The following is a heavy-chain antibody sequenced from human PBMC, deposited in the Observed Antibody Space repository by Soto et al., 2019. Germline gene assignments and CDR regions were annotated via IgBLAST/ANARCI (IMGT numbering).Heavy chain of an antibody. CDR3: AKGYSSSWRYNWFDP. D-gene: IGHD6-13*01. J-gene: IGHJ5*02. Sequence: EVQLLESGGGLVQPGGSLRLSCAASGFTFSSYAMSWVRQAPGKGLEWVSAISGSGGSTYYADYVKGRFTISRDNSKNTLYLQMNSLRAEDTAVYYCAKGYSSSWRYNWFDPWGQGTLVTVSS. CDR2: ISGSGGST. V-gene: IGHV3-23*01. CDR1: GFTFSSYA.